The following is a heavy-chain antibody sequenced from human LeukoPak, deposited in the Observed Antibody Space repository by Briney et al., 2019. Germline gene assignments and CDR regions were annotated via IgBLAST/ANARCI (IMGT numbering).Heavy chain of an antibody. CDR1: GLTFSSYG. CDR3: AKDRGQYSSGWYFDY. D-gene: IGHD6-19*01. V-gene: IGHV3-30*18. CDR2: ISYDGSNK. Sequence: PGGSLXLSCAASGLTFSSYGMHWVRQAPGKGLEGVAVISYDGSNKYYADSVKGRFTISGDNSKNTLYLQMNSLRAEDTAVYYCAKDRGQYSSGWYFDYWGQGTLVTVSS. J-gene: IGHJ4*02.